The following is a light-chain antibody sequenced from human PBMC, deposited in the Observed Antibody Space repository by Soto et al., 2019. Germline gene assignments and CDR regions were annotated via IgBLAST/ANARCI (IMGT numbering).Light chain of an antibody. CDR3: CSYAASYMVV. CDR2: DVT. J-gene: IGLJ2*01. V-gene: IGLV2-11*01. Sequence: QSALTQPRSVSGSLGQSVTMSCTGTSSDVGAYNYVSWYQQFPGKVPKVLIFDVTQRPSGVPDRFSGSKSGNTASLTISGLQAEDEADYYCCSYAASYMVVFGGGTKLTVL. CDR1: SSDVGAYNY.